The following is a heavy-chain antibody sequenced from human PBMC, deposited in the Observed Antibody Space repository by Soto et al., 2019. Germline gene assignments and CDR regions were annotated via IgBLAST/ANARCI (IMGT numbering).Heavy chain of an antibody. CDR1: GGSVTSDEDY. Sequence: SETLSLTCTVSGGSVTSDEDYWTWIRQSPGKCLEWIGYISNSGSTGYNPSLKTRLSMXXXRXXXXXTLXLXXVTXADTAVYFCATESGSTYGYFDHWGQGTQVTVSS. CDR3: ATESGSTYGYFDH. V-gene: IGHV4-30-4*01. J-gene: IGHJ4*02. CDR2: ISNSGST. D-gene: IGHD5-18*01.